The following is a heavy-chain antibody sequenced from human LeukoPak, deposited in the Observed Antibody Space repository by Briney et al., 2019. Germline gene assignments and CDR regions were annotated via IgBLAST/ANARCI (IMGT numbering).Heavy chain of an antibody. Sequence: GGSLRLSCAASGFIFSNYGMHWVRQAPGKGLEWVAFIRDDGTSRYYADSVNDRFSVSRDNSVNTLYLQMKSLRAEDTAIYYCAKSAGIRGWFGDSFGSGGLDYWGRGTLVTVSS. CDR2: IRDDGTSR. D-gene: IGHD3-10*01. V-gene: IGHV3-30*02. J-gene: IGHJ4*01. CDR3: AKSAGIRGWFGDSFGSGGLDY. CDR1: GFIFSNYG.